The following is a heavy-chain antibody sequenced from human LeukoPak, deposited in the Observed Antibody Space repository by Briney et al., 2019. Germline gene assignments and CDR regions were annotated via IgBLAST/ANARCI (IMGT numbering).Heavy chain of an antibody. V-gene: IGHV3-21*01. D-gene: IGHD4-23*01. CDR3: ARALVTPGYFDY. J-gene: IGHJ4*02. CDR2: ISSSSSYI. Sequence: PGGSLRLSCAASGFTVSSNYMSWVRQAPGKGLEWVSSISSSSSYIYYADSVKGRFTISRDSAKNSLYLQMNSLRAEDTAVYYCARALVTPGYFDYWGQGTLVTVSS. CDR1: GFTVSSNY.